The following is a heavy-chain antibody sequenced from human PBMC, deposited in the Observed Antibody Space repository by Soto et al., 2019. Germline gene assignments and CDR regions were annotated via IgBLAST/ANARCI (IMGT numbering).Heavy chain of an antibody. Sequence: HPGGALRLSCAACGFTFRSYGIHWVRQAPGKGLDWVALISYDGSNKYYADSVKGRFTISRDNSKNTLYLQMNSLRAEDTALYYCGKDLRPGGSAFDIWGQGTMVTVSS. CDR2: ISYDGSNK. D-gene: IGHD5-12*01. CDR1: GFTFRSYG. J-gene: IGHJ3*02. CDR3: GKDLRPGGSAFDI. V-gene: IGHV3-30*18.